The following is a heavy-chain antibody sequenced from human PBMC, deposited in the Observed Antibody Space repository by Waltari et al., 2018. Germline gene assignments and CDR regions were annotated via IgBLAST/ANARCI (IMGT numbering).Heavy chain of an antibody. CDR2: ISDSGGST. CDR1: GFTFRRYA. Sequence: EVRLLESGGGLVQPGGSLRRRCAASGFTFRRYAMTRVRQAPGKGLDWVSTISDSGGSTYYADSVKGRFTISRDNSKITLYLQMSSLRVEDTAIYYCGKLDYDGNGFPNYFDHWGQGTLVTVSS. D-gene: IGHD3-22*01. CDR3: GKLDYDGNGFPNYFDH. J-gene: IGHJ4*02. V-gene: IGHV3-23*01.